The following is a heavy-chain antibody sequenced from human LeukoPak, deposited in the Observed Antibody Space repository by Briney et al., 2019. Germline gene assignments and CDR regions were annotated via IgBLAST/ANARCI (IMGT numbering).Heavy chain of an antibody. CDR2: INPNSGNT. CDR1: GYTFTGYY. V-gene: IGHV1-8*03. D-gene: IGHD3-3*01. Sequence: ASVKVSCKASGYTFTGYYMHWVRQAPGQGLEWMGWINPNSGNTGYAQKFQGRVTITRNTSISTAYMELSSLRSEDTAVYYCARGSHYDFWSGPRDNWFDPWGQGTLVTVSS. J-gene: IGHJ5*02. CDR3: ARGSHYDFWSGPRDNWFDP.